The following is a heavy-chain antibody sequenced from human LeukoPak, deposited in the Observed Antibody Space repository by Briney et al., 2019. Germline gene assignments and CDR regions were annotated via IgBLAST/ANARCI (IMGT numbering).Heavy chain of an antibody. J-gene: IGHJ5*02. Sequence: PSETLSLTCSVSGYAISSGYFWGWIRQPPGKGLEWIGTIYHSGSTYYNPSLKSRVTISVDTSKNRFSLKLSSVTAADTAVYYCARGYSSSWYFNWFDPWGQGTLVTVSS. CDR1: GYAISSGYF. CDR3: ARGYSSSWYFNWFDP. CDR2: IYHSGST. D-gene: IGHD6-13*01. V-gene: IGHV4-38-2*02.